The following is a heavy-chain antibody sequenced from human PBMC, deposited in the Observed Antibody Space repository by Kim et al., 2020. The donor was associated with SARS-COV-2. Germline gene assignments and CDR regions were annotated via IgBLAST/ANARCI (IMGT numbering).Heavy chain of an antibody. Sequence: SVKVSCKASGGTFSSYAISWVRQAPGQGLEWMGGIIPIFGTANYAQKFQGRVTITADESTSTAYMELSSLRSEDTAVYYCASDTVTTRYNWFDPWGQGTLVTVSS. CDR1: GGTFSSYA. V-gene: IGHV1-69*13. J-gene: IGHJ5*02. D-gene: IGHD4-17*01. CDR2: IIPIFGTA. CDR3: ASDTVTTRYNWFDP.